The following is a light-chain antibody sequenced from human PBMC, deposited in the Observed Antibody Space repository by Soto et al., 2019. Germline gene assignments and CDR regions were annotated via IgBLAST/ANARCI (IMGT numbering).Light chain of an antibody. V-gene: IGKV3-11*01. CDR1: QSVSSY. CDR3: QQRSNWPIT. Sequence: SPATLSLSPGERATLSCRARQSVSSYLAWYQQKPGQAPRLLIYDASNRATGIPARFSGSGSGTDFTLTISSLEPEDFAVYYCQQRSNWPITFGQGTRLEIK. J-gene: IGKJ5*01. CDR2: DAS.